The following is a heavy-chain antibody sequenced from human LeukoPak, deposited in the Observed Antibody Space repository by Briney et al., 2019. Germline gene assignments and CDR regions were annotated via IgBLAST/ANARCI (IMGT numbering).Heavy chain of an antibody. J-gene: IGHJ3*02. CDR2: INPNSGGT. D-gene: IGHD3-22*01. CDR3: ARDLYYDSSGYYSDAFDI. V-gene: IGHV1-2*06. Sequence: ASVKVSCKASGYTFISYGINWVRQAPGQGLEWMGRINPNSGGTNYAQKFQGRVTMTRDTSISTAYMELSRLRSDDTAVYYCARDLYYDSSGYYSDAFDIWGQGTMVTVSS. CDR1: GYTFISYG.